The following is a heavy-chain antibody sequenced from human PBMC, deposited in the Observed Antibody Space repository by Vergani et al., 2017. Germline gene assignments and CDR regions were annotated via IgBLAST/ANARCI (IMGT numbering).Heavy chain of an antibody. J-gene: IGHJ6*03. CDR1: GYTLTELS. D-gene: IGHD2-2*01. Sequence: QVQLVQSGAEVKKPGASVKVSCKVSGYTLTELSMHWVRQAPGKGLEWMGGFDPEDGETIYAQKFQGRVTMTEDTSTDTAYMELSSLRSEDTAVYYCASGEGGSTSSIITYYYYYYYMDVWGKGTTVTVSS. CDR2: FDPEDGET. CDR3: ASGEGGSTSSIITYYYYYYYMDV. V-gene: IGHV1-24*01.